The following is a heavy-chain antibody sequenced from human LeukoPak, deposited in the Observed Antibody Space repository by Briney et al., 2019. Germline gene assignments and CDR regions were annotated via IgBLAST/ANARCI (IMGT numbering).Heavy chain of an antibody. CDR2: IWYDGSNE. CDR1: GFTFSSYG. V-gene: IGHV3-33*08. D-gene: IGHD1-26*01. J-gene: IGHJ4*02. Sequence: GRSLRLSCAASGFTFSSYGMHWVRQAPGKGLEWVAVIWYDGSNEYYADSVKGRFTISRDNSKNTLYLQMNSLRAEDTAVYYCARGSGSYWDYHYFDYWGQGTLVTVSS. CDR3: ARGSGSYWDYHYFDY.